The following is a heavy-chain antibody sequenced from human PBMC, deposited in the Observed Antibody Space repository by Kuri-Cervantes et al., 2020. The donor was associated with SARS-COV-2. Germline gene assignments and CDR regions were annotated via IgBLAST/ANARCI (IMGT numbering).Heavy chain of an antibody. V-gene: IGHV3-30*03. J-gene: IGHJ4*02. CDR1: GFTFSSYG. D-gene: IGHD6-19*01. CDR3: TTGKQWLVRGSGFC. Sequence: GESLKISCAASGFTFSSYGMHWVRQAPGKGLEWVAVISYDGSNKYYADSVKGRFTISRDNSKNTLYLQMNSLKTEDTAVYYCTTGKQWLVRGSGFCWGQGTLVTVSS. CDR2: ISYDGSNK.